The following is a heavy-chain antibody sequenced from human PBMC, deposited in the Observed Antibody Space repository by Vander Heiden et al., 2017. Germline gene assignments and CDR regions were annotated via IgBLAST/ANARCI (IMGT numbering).Heavy chain of an antibody. Sequence: QVQLQQWGAGLLKPSETLSLTCAVYGGSFSGYYWTWIRQPPGKGLECIGEINHSGSANYMPSIKSRVTRSVDTSKNQFALKLSSVTAADTALYYCARRDDSSGYYFDYWGQGTLVTVSS. D-gene: IGHD3-22*01. J-gene: IGHJ4*02. CDR2: INHSGSA. CDR3: ARRDDSSGYYFDY. CDR1: GGSFSGYY. V-gene: IGHV4-34*01.